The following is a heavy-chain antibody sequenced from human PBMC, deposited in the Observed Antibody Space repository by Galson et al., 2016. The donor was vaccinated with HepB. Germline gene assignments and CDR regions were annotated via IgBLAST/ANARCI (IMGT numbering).Heavy chain of an antibody. J-gene: IGHJ6*02. CDR3: VRVGLTTFGGVVADHGGMDV. D-gene: IGHD3-16*01. CDR2: INWNGGST. Sequence: SLRLSCAASGFTFDDYGMSWVRQAPGKGLEWVSGINWNGGSTDYADSVKGRFTISRDNAKNSLYLQMNSLRAEDTALYHCVRVGLTTFGGVVADHGGMDVWGQGTTVTVSS. V-gene: IGHV3-20*01. CDR1: GFTFDDYG.